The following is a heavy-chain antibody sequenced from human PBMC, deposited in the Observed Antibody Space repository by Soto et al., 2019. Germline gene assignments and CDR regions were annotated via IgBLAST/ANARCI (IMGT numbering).Heavy chain of an antibody. D-gene: IGHD3-22*01. V-gene: IGHV4-34*01. CDR1: GGSFSGYY. J-gene: IGHJ3*02. Sequence: SETLSLTCAVYGGSFSGYYWSGFRQPQGKGLEWIGEINHSGSTNYNPSLKRRVTISVDTSKNQFSLKLSSVTAADTAVYYCARARKRSYYYDSSGYLVPFDICGQGIMVTVSS. CDR3: ARARKRSYYYDSSGYLVPFDI. CDR2: INHSGST.